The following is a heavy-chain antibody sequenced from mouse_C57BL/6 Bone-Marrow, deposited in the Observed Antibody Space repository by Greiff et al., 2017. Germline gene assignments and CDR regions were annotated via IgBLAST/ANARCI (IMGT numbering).Heavy chain of an antibody. CDR3: ARYPSGSIFDY. D-gene: IGHD1-1*01. J-gene: IGHJ2*01. V-gene: IGHV1-7*01. CDR2: INPSSGYT. CDR1: GYTFTSYW. Sequence: QVQLKQSGAELAKPGASVKLSCKASGYTFTSYWMHWVKQRPGQGLEWIGYINPSSGYTKYNQKFKDKATLTADTSSSTAYMQLSSLTYEDSAVYYCARYPSGSIFDYWGQGTTLTVSS.